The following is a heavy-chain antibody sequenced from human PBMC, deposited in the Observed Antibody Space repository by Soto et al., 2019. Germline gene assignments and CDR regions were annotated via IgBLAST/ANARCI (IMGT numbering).Heavy chain of an antibody. J-gene: IGHJ5*02. D-gene: IGHD1-1*01. Sequence: PSETLSLTCTVAGGSISSSSYFWGWIRQPPGKGLEWIGSFYYRGSTYYNPSLKSRVTISLDTSKNQFSLSLSSVTAADTAVYYCARPQGSTTSFNWFDPWGQGALVTVSS. CDR2: FYYRGST. V-gene: IGHV4-39*01. CDR3: ARPQGSTTSFNWFDP. CDR1: GGSISSSSYF.